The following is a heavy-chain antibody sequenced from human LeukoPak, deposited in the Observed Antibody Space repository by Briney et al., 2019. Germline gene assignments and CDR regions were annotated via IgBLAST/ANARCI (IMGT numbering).Heavy chain of an antibody. CDR3: ATAWGYSYYYPLDV. J-gene: IGHJ6*02. V-gene: IGHV3-23*01. Sequence: QPGGSLRLSCAASGFTFSSYAMSWVRQAPGKGLEWVSAISGSGGSTYYADSVKGRFTISRDNSEDTLYLQMDSLRAEDTAVYFCATAWGYSYYYPLDVWGPGTTVTVSS. CDR2: ISGSGGST. D-gene: IGHD3-16*01. CDR1: GFTFSSYA.